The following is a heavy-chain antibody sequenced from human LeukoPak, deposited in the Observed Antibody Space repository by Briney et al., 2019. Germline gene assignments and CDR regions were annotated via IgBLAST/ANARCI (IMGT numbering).Heavy chain of an antibody. Sequence: TGGSLRLSCAASGFTFSSYGMSWVRQAPGKGLEWVSVIYSGGSTYYADSVKGRFTISRDNSKNTLYLQMNSLRAEDTAVYYCARELVGYSYGPKRGYFDYWGQGTLVTVSS. CDR1: GFTFSSYG. J-gene: IGHJ4*02. V-gene: IGHV3-66*01. CDR3: ARELVGYSYGPKRGYFDY. CDR2: IYSGGST. D-gene: IGHD5-18*01.